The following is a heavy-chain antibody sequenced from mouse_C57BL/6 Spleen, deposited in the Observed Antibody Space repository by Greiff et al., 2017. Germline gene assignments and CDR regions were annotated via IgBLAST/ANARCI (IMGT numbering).Heavy chain of an antibody. J-gene: IGHJ4*01. D-gene: IGHD4-1*01. CDR3: ARAGLGGSYAMDY. Sequence: DVMLVESGGGLVKPGGSLKLSCAASGFTFSSYAMSWVRQTPEKRLEWVATISDGGSYTYYPDNVKGRFTISRDNAKNNLYLQMSHLKSEDTAMYYCARAGLGGSYAMDYWGQGTSVTVSS. CDR2: ISDGGSYT. CDR1: GFTFSSYA. V-gene: IGHV5-4*03.